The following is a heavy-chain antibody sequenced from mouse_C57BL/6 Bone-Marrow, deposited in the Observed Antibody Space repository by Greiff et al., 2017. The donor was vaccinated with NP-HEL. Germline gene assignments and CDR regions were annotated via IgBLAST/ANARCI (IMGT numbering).Heavy chain of an antibody. D-gene: IGHD1-1*01. V-gene: IGHV1-69*01. CDR1: GYTFTSYW. Sequence: QVQLQQPGAELVMPGASVKLSCKASGYTFTSYWMHWVKQRPGQGLAWIGELDPSASYTNYNQKFKGKSTLTVDKSSSTAYMQLSSLTSEDSAVYYCASLTVVAKGYFDVWGTGTTVTVSS. J-gene: IGHJ1*03. CDR3: ASLTVVAKGYFDV. CDR2: LDPSASYT.